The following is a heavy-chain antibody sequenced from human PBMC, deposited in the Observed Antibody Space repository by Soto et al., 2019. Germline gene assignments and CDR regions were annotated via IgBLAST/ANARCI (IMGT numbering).Heavy chain of an antibody. V-gene: IGHV4-59*01. Sequence: SETLSLTCTVSGGSISSYYWSWIRQPPGKGLEWIGYIYYSGSTNYNPSLKSRVTISVDTSKNQFSLKLSSVTAADTAVYYCAGTPQSSRYYYYGMDVWGQGTTVTVSS. CDR2: IYYSGST. CDR3: AGTPQSSRYYYYGMDV. CDR1: GGSISSYY. J-gene: IGHJ6*02. D-gene: IGHD6-6*01.